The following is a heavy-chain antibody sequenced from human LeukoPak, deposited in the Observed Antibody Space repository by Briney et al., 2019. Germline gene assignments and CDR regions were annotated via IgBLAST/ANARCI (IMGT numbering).Heavy chain of an antibody. J-gene: IGHJ6*03. CDR2: ISAYNGNT. V-gene: IGHV1-18*01. CDR1: GYTFTSYG. Sequence: ASVKVSCKASGYTFTSYGISWVRQAPGQGLEWMGWISAYNGNTNYAQKLQGRVTMTTDTSTSTAYMELRSLRSDDTAVYYCAKASAVAGIGGYYYYYYMDVWGKGTTVTISS. CDR3: AKASAVAGIGGYYYYYYMDV. D-gene: IGHD6-19*01.